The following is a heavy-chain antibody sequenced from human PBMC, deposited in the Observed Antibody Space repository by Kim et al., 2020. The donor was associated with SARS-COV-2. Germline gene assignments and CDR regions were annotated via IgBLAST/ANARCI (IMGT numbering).Heavy chain of an antibody. Sequence: SETLSLTCANNGGSSSIYYWNWIRQPPGKGLEWIGEINHSGSTNYNPSLKSRVTMSLDTSKNQFSLKLNSVTAADTAVYYCARRYCSTTSCYTYYGMDVWGQGTTVTVSS. D-gene: IGHD2-2*02. V-gene: IGHV4-34*01. J-gene: IGHJ6*02. CDR3: ARRYCSTTSCYTYYGMDV. CDR2: INHSGST. CDR1: GGSSSIYY.